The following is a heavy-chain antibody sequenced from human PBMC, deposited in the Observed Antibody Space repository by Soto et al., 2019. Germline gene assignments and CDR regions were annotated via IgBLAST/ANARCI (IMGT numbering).Heavy chain of an antibody. CDR3: ARTSGGGYCSSTSCYTKYYYYMDV. Sequence: ASVKVSCKASGYTFTSYDINWVRQATGQGLEWMGWMNPNSGNTGYAQKFQGRVTMTRNTSISTAYMELSSLRSEDTAVYYCARTSGGGYCSSTSCYTKYYYYMDVWGKGTTVTVSS. J-gene: IGHJ6*03. V-gene: IGHV1-8*01. D-gene: IGHD2-2*02. CDR2: MNPNSGNT. CDR1: GYTFTSYD.